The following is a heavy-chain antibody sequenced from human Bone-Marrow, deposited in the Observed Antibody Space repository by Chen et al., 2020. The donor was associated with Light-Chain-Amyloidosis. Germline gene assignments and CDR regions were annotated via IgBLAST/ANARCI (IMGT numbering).Heavy chain of an antibody. V-gene: IGHV4-39*01. CDR1: GGPTRSSSHY. CDR3: ARAVDYSNYGWFDP. J-gene: IGHJ5*02. Sequence: QVQQQESGRGPMKPSATLSSPGSGAGGPTRSSSHYWGWFRHPPRKGLEWIGSVYYSGRTYYSPSLQSRVSISIDTSKNQFTLRLTSVTAADSAVYFCARAVDYSNYGWFDPWGQGTLVTVSS. CDR2: VYYSGRT. D-gene: IGHD4-4*01.